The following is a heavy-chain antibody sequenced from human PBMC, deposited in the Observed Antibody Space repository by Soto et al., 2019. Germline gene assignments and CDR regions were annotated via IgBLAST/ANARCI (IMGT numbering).Heavy chain of an antibody. D-gene: IGHD1-7*01. V-gene: IGHV3-13*01. CDR3: ARSRRNWNYDY. J-gene: IGHJ4*02. Sequence: GGSLRLSCAASGFTFSSYDMHWFRQATGKGLEWVSAIGTAGDTYYPGSVKGRFTISRENAKNSLYLQMNSLRAGDTAVYYCARSRRNWNYDYWGQGTLVTVSS. CDR1: GFTFSSYD. CDR2: IGTAGDT.